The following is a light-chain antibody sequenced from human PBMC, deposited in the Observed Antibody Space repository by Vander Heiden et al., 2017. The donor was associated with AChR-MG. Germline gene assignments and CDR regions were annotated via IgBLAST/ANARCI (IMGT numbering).Light chain of an antibody. Sequence: EIVLTQSPVTLSLSPGARATLTCRASQSLSTYLAWYQQKPGQPPRLLVYGASTRASGVPDRFTGSGSGTDFILTISSLEPEDFAVYYCQQRRGWPRTFGQGS. CDR2: GAS. J-gene: IGKJ1*01. CDR3: QQRRGWPRT. V-gene: IGKV3-11*01. CDR1: QSLSTY.